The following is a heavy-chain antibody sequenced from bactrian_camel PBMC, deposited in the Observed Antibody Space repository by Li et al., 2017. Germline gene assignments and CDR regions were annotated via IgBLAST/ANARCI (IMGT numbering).Heavy chain of an antibody. D-gene: IGHD6*01. CDR3: AAGEFLSSAPPFCTVVAQFPPDFGY. CDR2: IDSEGST. Sequence: DVQLVESGGGSVQAGGSLRLSCVASGYTSRSYSMGWFRQAPGKEREGVAIIDSEGSTSYADSVKGRFTISEDSSQRTPYLQMHNLQPEDTAMYYCAAGEFLSSAPPFCTVVAQFPPDFGYWGQGTQVTVS. J-gene: IGHJ6*01. V-gene: IGHV3S42*01. CDR1: GYTSRSYS.